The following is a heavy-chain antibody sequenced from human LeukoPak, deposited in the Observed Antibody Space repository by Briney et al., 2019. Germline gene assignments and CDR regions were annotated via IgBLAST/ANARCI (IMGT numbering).Heavy chain of an antibody. D-gene: IGHD3-9*01. Sequence: GRSLRLSCAASGFTFTINAMNWVRQAPGKGLDWVSGISGSGSNTFYSDSAKGRFTISRDNSKNTVYLQMNSLRAEDTAVYYCARSATGGILTGYRFDYWGQGTLVTVSS. CDR1: GFTFTINA. CDR3: ARSATGGILTGYRFDY. CDR2: ISGSGSNT. J-gene: IGHJ4*02. V-gene: IGHV3-23*01.